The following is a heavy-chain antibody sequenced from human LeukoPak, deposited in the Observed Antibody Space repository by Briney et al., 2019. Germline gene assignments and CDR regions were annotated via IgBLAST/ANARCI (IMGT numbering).Heavy chain of an antibody. V-gene: IGHV1-18*01. J-gene: IGHJ4*02. CDR3: ATDDFVYKSFDY. CDR1: GGTFSSYA. Sequence: ASVKVSCKASGGTFSSYAISWVRQAPGQGLEWMGWISTYNGNTNYAQKVQGRVTMTTDTSTTTVYMDLRSLSSDDTAVYYCATDDFVYKSFDYWGQGTLVTVSS. CDR2: ISTYNGNT. D-gene: IGHD3-3*01.